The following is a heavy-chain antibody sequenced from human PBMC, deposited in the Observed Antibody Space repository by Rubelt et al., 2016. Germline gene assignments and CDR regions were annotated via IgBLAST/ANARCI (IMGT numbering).Heavy chain of an antibody. J-gene: IGHJ4*02. Sequence: QEPLQQWGAGLLKPSETLSLTCAVYVGSFTGYHWSWVRQSPGKGLEWIGEVNHSGNTYYNPSLKSRVSISVDTSKNQFSLKVSSVTAADSAVYYCARHDTGSFLFDFWGQGTPVTVSS. CDR1: VGSFTGYH. CDR3: ARHDTGSFLFDF. CDR2: VNHSGNT. D-gene: IGHD1-26*01. V-gene: IGHV4-34*01.